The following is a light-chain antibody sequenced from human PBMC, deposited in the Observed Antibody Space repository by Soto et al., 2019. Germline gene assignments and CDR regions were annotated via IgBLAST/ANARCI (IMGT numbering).Light chain of an antibody. J-gene: IGLJ1*01. CDR3: SSYTSISTYV. V-gene: IGLV2-14*01. CDR2: DVT. Sequence: ASGSRAPWEARRITNTGTSSDVGGYNFVSWYQQHPDKAPKLMIYDVTNRPSGVSNRFSGSKSGNTASLTISGPQAEDEADYYCSSYTSISTYVFGTGTKVTVL. CDR1: SSDVGGYNF.